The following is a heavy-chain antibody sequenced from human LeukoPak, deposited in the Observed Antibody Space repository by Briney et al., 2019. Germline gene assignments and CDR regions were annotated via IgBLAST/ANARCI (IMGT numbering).Heavy chain of an antibody. V-gene: IGHV4-39*01. CDR1: GGSIRSSSYY. CDR3: ARRRRTYGVDEYC. D-gene: IGHD4-17*01. Sequence: SETLSLTCTVSGGSIRSSSYYWGWIRQPPGKGLEWIGSIYYSGSTYYNLSLKSRVTISVDTSKNQFSLKLSSVTAADTAVYYCARRRRTYGVDEYCWGQGTLVTVSS. J-gene: IGHJ4*02. CDR2: IYYSGST.